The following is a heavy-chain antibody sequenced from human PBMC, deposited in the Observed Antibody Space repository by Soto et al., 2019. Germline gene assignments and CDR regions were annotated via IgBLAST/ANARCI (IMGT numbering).Heavy chain of an antibody. CDR3: ARDYYDSSGYYYVDY. D-gene: IGHD3-22*01. Sequence: QVQLVESGGGVVQPGRSPRLSCAASGFTFSSYGMHWVRQAPGKGLEWVAVIWYDGSNKYYADSVKGRFTISRDNSKNTLYLQMNSLRAEDTAVYYCARDYYDSSGYYYVDYWGQGTLVTVSS. J-gene: IGHJ4*02. CDR2: IWYDGSNK. V-gene: IGHV3-33*01. CDR1: GFTFSSYG.